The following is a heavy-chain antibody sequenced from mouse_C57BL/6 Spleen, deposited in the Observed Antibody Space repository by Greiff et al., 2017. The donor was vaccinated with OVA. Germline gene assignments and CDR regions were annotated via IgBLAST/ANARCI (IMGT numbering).Heavy chain of an antibody. CDR1: GYSITSGYD. J-gene: IGHJ3*01. D-gene: IGHD1-1*01. CDR2: ISYSGST. Sequence: EVKVVESGPGMVKPSQSLSLTCTVTGYSITSGYDWHWIRHFPGNKLEWMGYISYSGSTNYNPSLKSRISITHDTSKNHFFLKLNSVTTEDTATYYCARGHYGDGFAYWGQGTLVTVSA. V-gene: IGHV3-1*01. CDR3: ARGHYGDGFAY.